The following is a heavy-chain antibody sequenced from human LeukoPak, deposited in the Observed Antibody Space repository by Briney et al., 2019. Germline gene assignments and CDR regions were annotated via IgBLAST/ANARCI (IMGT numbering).Heavy chain of an antibody. CDR3: ARDPAGASSSWYYFDN. Sequence: GGSLRLSCAASGFTLSGYSMNWVRQAPGKGLECVSFITSSSNYIYYADSVKGRFTISRDTAKNSLYLQMSSLRTEDTAMYYCARDPAGASSSWYYFDNWGQGTLVTVSS. J-gene: IGHJ4*02. V-gene: IGHV3-21*04. CDR1: GFTLSGYS. CDR2: ITSSSNYI. D-gene: IGHD6-13*01.